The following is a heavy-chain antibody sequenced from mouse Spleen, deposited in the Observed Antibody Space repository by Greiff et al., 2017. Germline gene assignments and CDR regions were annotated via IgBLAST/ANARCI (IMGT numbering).Heavy chain of an antibody. V-gene: IGHV1-5*01. Sequence: VQLQQSGTVLARPGASVKMSCKTSGYTFTSYWMHWVKQRPGQGLEWIGAIYPGNSDTSYNQKFKGKAKLTAVTSASTAYMELSSLTNEDSAVYYCTRDYYGSRWFAYWGQGTLVTVSA. CDR1: GYTFTSYW. D-gene: IGHD1-1*01. CDR3: TRDYYGSRWFAY. J-gene: IGHJ3*01. CDR2: IYPGNSDT.